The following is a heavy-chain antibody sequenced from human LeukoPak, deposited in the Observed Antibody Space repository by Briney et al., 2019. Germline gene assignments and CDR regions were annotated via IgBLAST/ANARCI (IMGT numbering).Heavy chain of an antibody. Sequence: GGSLRLSCAASGFTFSSYAMHWVRQAPGKGLEWVAVISYDGSNKYYSDSVKGRFTISRDNSKNTLYLQMNSLRAEDTAVYYCASVTTTFGYWGQGTLVTVSS. CDR2: ISYDGSNK. J-gene: IGHJ4*02. CDR3: ASVTTTFGY. V-gene: IGHV3-30-3*01. CDR1: GFTFSSYA. D-gene: IGHD4-17*01.